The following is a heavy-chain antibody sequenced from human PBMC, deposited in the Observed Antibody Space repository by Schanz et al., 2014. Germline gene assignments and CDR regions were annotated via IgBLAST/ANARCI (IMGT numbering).Heavy chain of an antibody. D-gene: IGHD3-10*01. J-gene: IGHJ3*02. CDR3: AKGRFGELSAFDI. CDR1: GFTFSSYA. Sequence: EVQLLESGGGLVQPGGSLRLSCAASGFTFSSYAMSWVRQAPGKGLEWVSAISGSGGSTYYADSVKGRFTISRDNSKNTLYLQMSGLRAEDTAVYYCAKGRFGELSAFDIWGQGTMVTVSS. CDR2: ISGSGGST. V-gene: IGHV3-23*01.